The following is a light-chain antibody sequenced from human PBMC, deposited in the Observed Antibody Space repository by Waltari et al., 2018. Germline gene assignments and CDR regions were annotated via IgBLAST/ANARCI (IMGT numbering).Light chain of an antibody. V-gene: IGKV3-20*01. CDR3: QQYGTSRYT. J-gene: IGKJ2*01. Sequence: VLTQSPGTLSLSPGERVTLSCRASQSITSVFLAWYQQKPGQAPRLLIYAASSRAAGIPDRFSGSGSGTDFSLTIRRLEPEDSGVYYCQQYGTSRYTFGQGTKLEI. CDR1: QSITSVF. CDR2: AAS.